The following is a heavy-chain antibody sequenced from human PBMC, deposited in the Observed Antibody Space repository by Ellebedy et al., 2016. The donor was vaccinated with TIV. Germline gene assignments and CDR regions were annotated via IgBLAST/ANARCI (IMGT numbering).Heavy chain of an antibody. CDR3: AKDLRYSAGWGGALDI. Sequence: PGGSLRLSCAASGFTFSRNGMHWVRQAPGKGLEWVAVIWYDGSNQYYADSVKGRFTISRDNSRNTLYLQMNSVRGEDTAVYFCAKDLRYSAGWGGALDIWGHGAMVTVSS. CDR2: IWYDGSNQ. J-gene: IGHJ3*02. CDR1: GFTFSRNG. D-gene: IGHD2-8*02. V-gene: IGHV3-33*06.